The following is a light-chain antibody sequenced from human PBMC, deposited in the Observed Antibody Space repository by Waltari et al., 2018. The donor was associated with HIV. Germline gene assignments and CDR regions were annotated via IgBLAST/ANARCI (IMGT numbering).Light chain of an antibody. CDR1: SIGDKS. J-gene: IGLJ2*01. V-gene: IGLV3-21*04. CDR2: YDD. Sequence: SYVVTQPPSLSVAPGKTASITCGGDSIGDKSVHWYQQKAGQASVLVNYYDDVPPSGIPDRFSTTNSWNTATLTITMVEAGDEADYYCQVWDSGSDSVVFGGGTKLTVL. CDR3: QVWDSGSDSVV.